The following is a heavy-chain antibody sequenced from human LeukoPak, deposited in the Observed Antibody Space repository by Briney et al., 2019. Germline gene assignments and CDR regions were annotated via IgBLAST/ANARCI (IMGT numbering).Heavy chain of an antibody. CDR1: GGTFSSYA. CDR3: ARDRFITGTTGYFDY. CDR2: INPSGGST. D-gene: IGHD1-7*01. Sequence: ASVKVSCKASGGTFSSYAISWVRQAPGQGLEWMGIINPSGGSTSYAQKFQGRVTMTRDMSTSTVYMELSSLRSEDTAVYYCARDRFITGTTGYFDYWGQGTLVTVSS. J-gene: IGHJ4*02. V-gene: IGHV1-46*01.